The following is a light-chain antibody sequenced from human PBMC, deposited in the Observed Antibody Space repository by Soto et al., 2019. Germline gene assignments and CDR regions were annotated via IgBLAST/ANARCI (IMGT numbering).Light chain of an antibody. V-gene: IGLV2-14*01. CDR3: CSYAGSGYV. CDR1: SSDIGGYDY. Sequence: QSALTQPASVSGSPGQSITISCTGTSSDIGGYDYVSWYQHHPGKAPKFIIYGVTNRPSGVSHRFSGSKSANTASLTISGLQAEDEADYYCCSYAGSGYVFGTGTKLTVL. CDR2: GVT. J-gene: IGLJ1*01.